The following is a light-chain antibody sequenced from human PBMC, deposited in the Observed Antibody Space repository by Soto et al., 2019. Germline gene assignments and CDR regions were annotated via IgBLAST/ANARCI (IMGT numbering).Light chain of an antibody. CDR3: SSYTSSGTLYV. Sequence: QSALTQPASVSGSPGQSITISCTGTNSDVGGFNYVSWYQQHPGKAPKLMIFEVSNRPSGVSNRFSGSQSANTASLTISGLQAEDEADYYCSSYTSSGTLYVFGTGTQLTVL. J-gene: IGLJ1*01. CDR2: EVS. V-gene: IGLV2-14*01. CDR1: NSDVGGFNY.